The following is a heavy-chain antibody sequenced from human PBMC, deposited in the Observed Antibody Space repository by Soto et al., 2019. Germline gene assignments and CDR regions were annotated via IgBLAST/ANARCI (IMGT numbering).Heavy chain of an antibody. CDR3: ARCWYYDFWSGYYCYMDV. D-gene: IGHD3-3*01. CDR2: INAGNGNT. Sequence: ASVKVSCKASGYTFTSYAMHWVRQAPGQRLEWMGWINAGNGNTKYSQKFQGRVTITRDTSASTAYMELSSLRSEDTAVYYCARCWYYDFWSGYYCYMDVWGKGTTVTVSS. J-gene: IGHJ6*03. V-gene: IGHV1-3*01. CDR1: GYTFTSYA.